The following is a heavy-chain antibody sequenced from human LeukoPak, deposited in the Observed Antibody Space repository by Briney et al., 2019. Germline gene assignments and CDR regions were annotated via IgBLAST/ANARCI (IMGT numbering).Heavy chain of an antibody. CDR2: ITTTGST. D-gene: IGHD2-2*01. CDR1: GCSISGYP. V-gene: IGHV4-4*07. J-gene: IGHJ6*02. Sequence: PSETLSLTSTVSVGSGCSISGYPWSWSRQPAGKGLERIWNITTTGSTNYNPSFRSRVTMSVDTSKNQFSLKLSSVTAADTAVYYGARGDCSSSSCSGFYGMDVWGQGTTVTVSS. CDR3: ARGDCSSSSCSGFYGMDV.